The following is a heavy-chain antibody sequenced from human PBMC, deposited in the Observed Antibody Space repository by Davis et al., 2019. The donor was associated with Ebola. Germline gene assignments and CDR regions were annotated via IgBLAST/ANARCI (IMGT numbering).Heavy chain of an antibody. CDR1: GFTFSIYG. V-gene: IGHV3-33*06. D-gene: IGHD4-17*01. CDR3: AKDYHDYGDSTHTLDS. CDR2: VWYEGRNR. Sequence: GESLKISCEASGFTFSIYGMHWVRQAPGKGLEWVAVVWYEGRNRYYADSVKGRFTISRDNSKNTLFLQMNSLRAEDTAVYYCAKDYHDYGDSTHTLDSRGQGTVVTVSS. J-gene: IGHJ4*02.